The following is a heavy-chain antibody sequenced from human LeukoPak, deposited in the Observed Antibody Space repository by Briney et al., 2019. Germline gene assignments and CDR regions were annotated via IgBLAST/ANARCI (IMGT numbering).Heavy chain of an antibody. CDR3: ARGRRWPPPDY. CDR1: GGSFSGYY. V-gene: IGHV4-34*01. D-gene: IGHD5-24*01. J-gene: IGHJ4*02. Sequence: SETLSFTCAVYGGSFSGYYWSWLRQPPGKGLEWIGEINHSGRTNYNPSLKSRVTISVDTSKNQFSLKLSSVTAAGTAVYYSARGRRWPPPDYGGQGTLVTVSS. CDR2: INHSGRT.